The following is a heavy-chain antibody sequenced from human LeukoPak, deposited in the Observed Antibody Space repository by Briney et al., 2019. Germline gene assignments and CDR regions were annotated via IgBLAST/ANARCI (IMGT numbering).Heavy chain of an antibody. V-gene: IGHV4-4*07. CDR2: IYSSGST. CDR3: AKDSSGYYYMFDP. D-gene: IGHD3-22*01. J-gene: IGHJ5*02. Sequence: KPSETLSLTCNVSGGSISSYSWSWIRQPAGKGLEWIGRIYSSGSTNYNPSLKSRVTMSIDTSKNQFALKLSSVTAADTALYYCAKDSSGYYYMFDPWGQGTLVTVSS. CDR1: GGSISSYS.